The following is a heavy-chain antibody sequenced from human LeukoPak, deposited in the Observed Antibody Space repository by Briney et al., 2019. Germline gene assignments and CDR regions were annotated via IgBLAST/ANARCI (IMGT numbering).Heavy chain of an antibody. CDR1: SGSIGSGGYY. CDR2: IYMSGST. J-gene: IGHJ4*02. D-gene: IGHD4/OR15-4a*01. CDR3: AREGLTTREGPDY. V-gene: IGHV4-61*02. Sequence: PSETLSLTCTVSSGSIGSGGYYWSWIRQPAGKGLEWIGRIYMSGSTNYNPSLKSRVTISVDTSKNQISLKLSSVTAADTAVYYCAREGLTTREGPDYWGQGTLVTVSS.